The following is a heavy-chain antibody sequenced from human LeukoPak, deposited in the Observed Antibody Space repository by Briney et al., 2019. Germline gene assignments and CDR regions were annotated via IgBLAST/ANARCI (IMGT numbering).Heavy chain of an antibody. CDR2: INPNSGGT. D-gene: IGHD3-22*01. CDR1: GYTFTGYY. J-gene: IGHJ4*02. Sequence: GASVKVSRKASGYTFTGYYMHWVRQAPGQGLEWMGRINPNSGGTNYAQKFQGRVTMTRDTSISTAYMELSRLRSDDTAVYYCARTINYDSSGYYPLFDYWGQGTLVTVSS. CDR3: ARTINYDSSGYYPLFDY. V-gene: IGHV1-2*06.